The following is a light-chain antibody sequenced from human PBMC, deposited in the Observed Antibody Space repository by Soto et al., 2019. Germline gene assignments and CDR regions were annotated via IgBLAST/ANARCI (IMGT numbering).Light chain of an antibody. CDR2: DAS. J-gene: IGKJ4*01. CDR3: QQRSNWPLT. Sequence: EIVLTQSPATLSLSPGERVTLSCRASQSVSNYLGWYQQKPGQAPRLLIYDASNRATGISARFSGSGSGTDFTLTISSLEHEDSAVYYCQQRSNWPLTFGGGTKVEIK. V-gene: IGKV3-11*01. CDR1: QSVSNY.